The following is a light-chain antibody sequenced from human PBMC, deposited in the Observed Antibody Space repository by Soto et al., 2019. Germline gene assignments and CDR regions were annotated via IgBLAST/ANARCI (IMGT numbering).Light chain of an antibody. V-gene: IGKV1-33*01. Sequence: DIQMTQSPSSLSASVGDRVTITCQASQDISNYLNWYQQKPGKAPKLVISDASNLETGAPSRFSGSVSGTDFTFTISSLQPEDIGTYFCQQYDNLPLSFGPGTTVEI. CDR1: QDISNY. CDR2: DAS. J-gene: IGKJ3*01. CDR3: QQYDNLPLS.